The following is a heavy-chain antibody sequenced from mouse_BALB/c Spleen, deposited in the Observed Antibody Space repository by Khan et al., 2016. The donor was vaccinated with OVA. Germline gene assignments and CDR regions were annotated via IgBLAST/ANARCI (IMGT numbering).Heavy chain of an antibody. Sequence: QVQLQQSGAELAQPGASVKMSCKTSGYTITTFWMHWVKQRPGQGLEWIGYINPSTGYTEYNPRFKDKATLTTDKSSSTAYLQLSRLTSDDSAVYYCSRRGLSGRFAYWGQGTLVTVSA. D-gene: IGHD1-1*02. V-gene: IGHV1-7*01. CDR3: SRRGLSGRFAY. CDR1: GYTITTFW. CDR2: INPSTGYT. J-gene: IGHJ3*01.